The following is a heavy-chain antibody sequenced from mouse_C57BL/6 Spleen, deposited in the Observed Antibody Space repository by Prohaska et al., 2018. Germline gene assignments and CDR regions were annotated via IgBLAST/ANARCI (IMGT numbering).Heavy chain of an antibody. V-gene: IGHV1-52*01. J-gene: IGHJ3*01. CDR2: IDTSDSET. Sequence: QVQLQQPGAELVRPGSSVKLSCKASGYTFTSYWMHWVKQRPIQGLEWIGNIDTSDSETHYNQKFKDKATLTVDKSSSTAYMQLSSLTSEDSAVYYCARRGIWALAYWGQGTLVTVSA. CDR3: ARRGIWALAY. CDR1: GYTFTSYW. D-gene: IGHD1-1*02.